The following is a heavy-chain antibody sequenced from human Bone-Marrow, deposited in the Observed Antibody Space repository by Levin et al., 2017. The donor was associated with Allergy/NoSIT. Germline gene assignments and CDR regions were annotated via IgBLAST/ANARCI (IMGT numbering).Heavy chain of an antibody. CDR3: ATGGAYDTSGYLRYYFDS. D-gene: IGHD3-22*01. Sequence: ASVKVSCKVSGYTFSDYYIHWIQQAPGKGLEWVGLVDPEDGETIYADKFQGRVTMTADTSTDTAYMELRSLRSDDTAIYYCATGGAYDTSGYLRYYFDSWGQGTLVTVSS. CDR1: GYTFSDYY. V-gene: IGHV1-69-2*01. J-gene: IGHJ4*02. CDR2: VDPEDGET.